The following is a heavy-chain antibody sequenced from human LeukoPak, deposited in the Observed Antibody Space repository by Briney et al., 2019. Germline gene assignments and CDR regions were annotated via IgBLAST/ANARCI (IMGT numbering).Heavy chain of an antibody. Sequence: SETLSLTCAVYGGSFSGYYWSWIRQPPGKGLEWIGEINHSGSTNYNPSLKSRVTISVDTSKNQFSLELSSVTAADTAVYYCARWNRAHSTLDYWGQGTLVTVSS. D-gene: IGHD1-1*01. CDR1: GGSFSGYY. CDR3: ARWNRAHSTLDY. V-gene: IGHV4-34*01. CDR2: INHSGST. J-gene: IGHJ4*02.